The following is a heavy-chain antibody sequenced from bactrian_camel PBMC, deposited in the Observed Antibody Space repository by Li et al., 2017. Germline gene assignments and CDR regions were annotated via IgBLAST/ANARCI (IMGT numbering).Heavy chain of an antibody. J-gene: IGHJ7*01. CDR1: GDTTSGYC. Sequence: EVQLVESGGGSVQAGGSLRVSCALSGDTTSGYCMGWLRQPPGKEREGVAIIERDDSMNYVDAVKGRFTISKDSAKSTLYLHMKNLKAEDTATYYCAVTLFCRERAWQPDAYRYWGTGTQVTVS. D-gene: IGHD7*01. V-gene: IGHV3S67*01. CDR2: IERDDSM.